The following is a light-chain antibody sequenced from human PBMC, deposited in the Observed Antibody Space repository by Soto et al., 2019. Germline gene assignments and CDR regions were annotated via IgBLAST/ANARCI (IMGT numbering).Light chain of an antibody. CDR3: QQYDSVPPT. CDR1: QDITKS. Sequence: DIQMTQSPSSLSASVGDRVTITCQASQDITKSLNWYQQKPGKAPNLLIYDASNLEIGVPSRFSGGGSGTYFTFTISSLQPEDISTYYCQQYDSVPPTFGPGTKVDL. CDR2: DAS. J-gene: IGKJ3*01. V-gene: IGKV1-33*01.